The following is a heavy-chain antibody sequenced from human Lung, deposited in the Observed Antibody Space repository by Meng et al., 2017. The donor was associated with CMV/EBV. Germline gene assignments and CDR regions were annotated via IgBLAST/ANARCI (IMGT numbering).Heavy chain of an antibody. V-gene: IGHV1-18*01. CDR1: GYIFNNYG. CDR3: ARDLPGGTKGTWLDL. CDR2: ISAYTGNT. J-gene: IGHJ5*02. Sequence: QLVQSGAEVKKPGAPVKVSCKASGYIFNNYGVSWVRQAPGQGPEWMGWISAYTGNTNYAQNFQGRFTMTTDTSTSTAYMELRSLRSDDTAVYYCARDLPGGTKGTWLDLWGQGTLVTVSS. D-gene: IGHD1-14*01.